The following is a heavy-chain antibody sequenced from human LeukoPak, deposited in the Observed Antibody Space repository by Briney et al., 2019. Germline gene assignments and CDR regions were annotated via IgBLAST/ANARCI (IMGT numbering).Heavy chain of an antibody. J-gene: IGHJ4*02. V-gene: IGHV3-33*06. CDR3: AKDPDYGDYYFDY. D-gene: IGHD4-17*01. CDR1: GFTFSSYG. CDR2: IWYDGSNK. Sequence: GGSLRLSCAASGFTFSSYGMHWVRQAPGKGLEWVAVIWYDGSNKYYADSVKGRFTISRDNSKNMLYLQMNSLRAEDTAVYYCAKDPDYGDYYFDYWGQGTLVTVSS.